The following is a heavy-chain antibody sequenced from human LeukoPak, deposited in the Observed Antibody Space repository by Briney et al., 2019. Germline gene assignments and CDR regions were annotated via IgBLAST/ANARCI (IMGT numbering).Heavy chain of an antibody. Sequence: GGSLRLSCAASGFTFSSYAMSWVRQAPGKGLEWVSAISGSGGSTYYADSVKGRFTISRDNSKNTLYLQMNSLRAEDTAVYYCAKHPLGTTASYYFDYWGQGTLVTVSS. CDR2: ISGSGGST. CDR3: AKHPLGTTASYYFDY. D-gene: IGHD1-7*01. J-gene: IGHJ4*02. V-gene: IGHV3-23*01. CDR1: GFTFSSYA.